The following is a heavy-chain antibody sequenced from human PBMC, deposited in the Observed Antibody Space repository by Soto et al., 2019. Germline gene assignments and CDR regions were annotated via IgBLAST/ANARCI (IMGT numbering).Heavy chain of an antibody. J-gene: IGHJ4*02. D-gene: IGHD1-26*01. CDR3: AKDEGVGATLGRFDY. V-gene: IGHV3-30*18. CDR2: MSSDGSKI. Sequence: QVQLVESGGGAVQPGESLRLSCVASGFDFTYYAMHWVRQAPGKGLESVAVMSSDGSKIHHTDSVKGRFTISRDNYKKTLYLPMNSLTKEDMAVYFCAKDEGVGATLGRFDYWGQGTLVSVSS. CDR1: GFDFTYYA.